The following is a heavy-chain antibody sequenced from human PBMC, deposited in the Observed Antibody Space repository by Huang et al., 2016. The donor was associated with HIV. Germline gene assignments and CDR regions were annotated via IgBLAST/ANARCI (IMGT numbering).Heavy chain of an antibody. D-gene: IGHD3-22*01. J-gene: IGHJ4*02. CDR2: INSDGSST. CDR3: ARDPRIQSWLNFFDY. CDR1: GFSISSYW. Sequence: EVQLVESGGGLVQPGGSLRLSCAASGFSISSYWMHWVRQAPGKGLGWVARINSDGSSTSYADSVKGRFTISRDIAKNTLYLQMNSLRAEDTAVYYCARDPRIQSWLNFFDYWGQGTLVSVSS. V-gene: IGHV3-74*01.